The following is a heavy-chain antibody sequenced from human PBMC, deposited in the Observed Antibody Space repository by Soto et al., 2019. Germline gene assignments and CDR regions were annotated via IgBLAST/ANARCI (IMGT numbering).Heavy chain of an antibody. Sequence: ASVKVSCKASGYTFTTYYIHWVRQAPGQGLEWMGRINASGGSTTYSQKFQGRVTITRDTSASTAYMELSSLRSEDTAVYYCARESGAGSSTVTLNWFDPWGQGTLVTVSS. V-gene: IGHV1-46*01. J-gene: IGHJ5*02. CDR2: INASGGST. CDR1: GYTFTTYY. D-gene: IGHD4-17*01. CDR3: ARESGAGSSTVTLNWFDP.